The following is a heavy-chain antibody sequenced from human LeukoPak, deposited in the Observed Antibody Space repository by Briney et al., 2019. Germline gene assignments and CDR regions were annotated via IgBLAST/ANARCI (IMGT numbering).Heavy chain of an antibody. D-gene: IGHD6-19*01. Sequence: PSETLSLTCSVSGASVNNYYWSRIRQSAEKGLDYIGRIHTSGNINHNPSLQSRVTVSVDTSKNQFSLKMKSVTVADTAVYYCAGAPAVPGTFRFDSWGQGALVVVSS. CDR1: GASVNNYY. V-gene: IGHV4-4*07. CDR2: IHTSGNI. CDR3: AGAPAVPGTFRFDS. J-gene: IGHJ5*01.